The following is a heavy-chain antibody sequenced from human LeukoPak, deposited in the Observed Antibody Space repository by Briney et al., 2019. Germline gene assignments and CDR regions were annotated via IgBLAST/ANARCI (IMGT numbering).Heavy chain of an antibody. J-gene: IGHJ4*02. Sequence: GGSLRLSCAASGFTFSSYGMHWVRQAPGKGLEWVAFIRSDGSNKYYADSVKGRFTISRDKSKNTLYLQMNSLRAEDTAVYYCATESGTYSGTCFDYWGQGTLVTVSS. CDR3: ATESGTYSGTCFDY. CDR2: IRSDGSNK. V-gene: IGHV3-30*02. CDR1: GFTFSSYG. D-gene: IGHD1-26*01.